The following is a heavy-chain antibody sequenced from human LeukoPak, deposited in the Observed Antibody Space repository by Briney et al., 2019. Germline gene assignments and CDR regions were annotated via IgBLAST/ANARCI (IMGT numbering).Heavy chain of an antibody. D-gene: IGHD5-18*01. Sequence: GGSLRLSCAASGFTFSSSWMSWVRQAPGKGLEWVANIKQDGSEIYYVDSVKGRFTIPRDNAKNSLYLQMNSLRAKDTAVYYCARGDGAMAFDYWGQGTLVTVSS. CDR2: IKQDGSEI. CDR3: ARGDGAMAFDY. CDR1: GFTFSSSW. V-gene: IGHV3-7*05. J-gene: IGHJ4*02.